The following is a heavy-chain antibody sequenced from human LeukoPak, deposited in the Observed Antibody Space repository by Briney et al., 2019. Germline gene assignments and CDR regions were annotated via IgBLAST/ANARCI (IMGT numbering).Heavy chain of an antibody. Sequence: SETLSLACTVSGGSISSSSYYWGWIRQPPGKGLEWIGSIYYSGSTYYNPSLKSRVTISVDTSKNQFSLKLTSVTAADTAVYYCASTPTAMVRGVNYWGQGTLVTVSS. CDR2: IYYSGST. CDR3: ASTPTAMVRGVNY. D-gene: IGHD3-10*01. J-gene: IGHJ4*02. V-gene: IGHV4-39*01. CDR1: GGSISSSSYY.